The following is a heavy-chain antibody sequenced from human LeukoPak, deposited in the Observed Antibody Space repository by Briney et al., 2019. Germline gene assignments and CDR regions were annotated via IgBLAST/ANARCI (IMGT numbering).Heavy chain of an antibody. CDR3: ATPLAAAGTFKFDY. D-gene: IGHD6-13*01. CDR1: GYTFTDYY. J-gene: IGHJ4*02. CDR2: VDPEDGET. V-gene: IGHV1-69-2*01. Sequence: ASVKVSCKVSGYTFTDYYMHWVQQAPGKGLEWMGLVDPEDGETIYAEKFQGRVTITADTSTDTAYMELSSLRSEDTAVYYCATPLAAAGTFKFDYWGQGTLVTVSS.